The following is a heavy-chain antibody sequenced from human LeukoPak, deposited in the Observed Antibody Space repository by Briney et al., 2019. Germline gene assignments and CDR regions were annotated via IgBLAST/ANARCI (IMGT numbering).Heavy chain of an antibody. CDR2: IYFSGST. V-gene: IGHV4-59*01. CDR1: GGSISGYY. CDR3: ARVKAVGGAFDY. Sequence: SETLSLTCTVSGGSISGYYWRWIRQPPGKGLEWIGYIYFSGSTNYNPSLKSRVTMSVDTSKNQFSLRLTSVTAADTAVYYCARVKAVGGAFDYWGQGTLVTVSS. D-gene: IGHD1-26*01. J-gene: IGHJ4*02.